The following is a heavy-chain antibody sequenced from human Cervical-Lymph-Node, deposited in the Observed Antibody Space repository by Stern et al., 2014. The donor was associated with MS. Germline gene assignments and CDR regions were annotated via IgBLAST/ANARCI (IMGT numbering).Heavy chain of an antibody. CDR2: IKSKTDGGTT. Sequence: EVQLVESGGGLVKLGGSLRLSCATSRFTLSNAWMSWVRQAPGKGLEWVGRIKSKTDGGTTDYAAPVKGRFPISRDDSKNTLYLQMNSLKPEDTAMYYCTTGVRWGQGTLVTVSS. V-gene: IGHV3-15*01. D-gene: IGHD3-10*01. CDR3: TTGVR. CDR1: RFTLSNAW. J-gene: IGHJ4*02.